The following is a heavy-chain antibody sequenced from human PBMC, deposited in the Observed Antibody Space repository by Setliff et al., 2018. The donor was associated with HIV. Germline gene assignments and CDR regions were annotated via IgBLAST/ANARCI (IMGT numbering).Heavy chain of an antibody. CDR2: IDTSGGT. Sequence: SETLSLTCTVSGDSISSGYYYWSWIRQPAGKGLEWIGRIDTSGGTDYNPSLRSRVTISVDTSKNQFSLKLSSVAAADTAVYYCARGVAVGATGGGYWGQGTLVTVSS. CDR1: GDSISSGYYY. J-gene: IGHJ4*02. D-gene: IGHD1-26*01. CDR3: ARGVAVGATGGGY. V-gene: IGHV4-61*02.